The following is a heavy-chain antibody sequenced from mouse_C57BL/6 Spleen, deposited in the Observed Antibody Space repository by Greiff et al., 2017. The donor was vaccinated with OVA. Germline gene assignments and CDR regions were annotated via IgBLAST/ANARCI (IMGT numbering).Heavy chain of an antibody. Sequence: EVQLVESGGGLVQPGGSLSLSCAASGFTFTDYYMSWVRQPPGKALEWLGFIRNKANGYTTEYSASVKGRFTISRDNSQSILYLQMNALRAEDSATYYCARYPLPRGHWYFDVWGTGTTVTVSS. CDR2: IRNKANGYTT. CDR1: GFTFTDYY. D-gene: IGHD6-1*01. CDR3: ARYPLPRGHWYFDV. J-gene: IGHJ1*03. V-gene: IGHV7-3*01.